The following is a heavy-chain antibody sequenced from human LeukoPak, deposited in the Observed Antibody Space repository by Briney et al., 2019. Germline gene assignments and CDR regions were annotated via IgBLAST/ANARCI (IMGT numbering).Heavy chain of an antibody. CDR3: ARGSYCSGGSCYSQPIDY. CDR1: GYTFTSYG. J-gene: IGHJ4*02. D-gene: IGHD2-15*01. V-gene: IGHV1-18*01. CDR2: ISAYNGNT. Sequence: ASVKVSCKASGYTFTSYGISWVRQAPGQGLEWMGWISAYNGNTNYAQKLQGRVTMTTDTSTSTAYMELRSLRSDDTAVYYCARGSYCSGGSCYSQPIDYWGQGTLVTVSS.